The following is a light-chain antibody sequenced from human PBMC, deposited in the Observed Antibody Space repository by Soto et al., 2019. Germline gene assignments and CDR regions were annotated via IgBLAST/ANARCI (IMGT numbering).Light chain of an antibody. CDR1: QSVSPW. J-gene: IGKJ4*01. CDR2: KTS. CDR3: QQYNISGLT. Sequence: DIQMTQSPSTLGASVGDTVTISCRASQSVSPWLAWYQQKPGKAPKLLIYKTSRLQSGVPSRFSGSGAGTDFTLKISSLQPDDFAIYYFQQYNISGLTFGGGTTVDIK. V-gene: IGKV1-5*03.